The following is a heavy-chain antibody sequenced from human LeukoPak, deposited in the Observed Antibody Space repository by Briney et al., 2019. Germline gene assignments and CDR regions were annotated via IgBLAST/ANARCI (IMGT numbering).Heavy chain of an antibody. D-gene: IGHD3-22*01. CDR1: GYTFTSYG. CDR2: ISAYNGNT. V-gene: IGHV1-18*01. Sequence: ASVKVSCKASGYTFTSYGISWVRQAPGQGLEWMGWISAYNGNTNYAQKLQGRVTMTTDTSTSTAYMELRSLRSDDTAVYYCARSTMIVASYAFDIWGQGTMVTVSS. CDR3: ARSTMIVASYAFDI. J-gene: IGHJ3*02.